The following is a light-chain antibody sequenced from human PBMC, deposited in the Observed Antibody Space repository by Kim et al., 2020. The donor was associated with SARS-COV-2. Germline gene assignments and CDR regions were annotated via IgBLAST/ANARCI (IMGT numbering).Light chain of an antibody. Sequence: ASVKLTCTRNSGRWGYVVAWQKQRSRKGPRYLLRVNTDGSHNRGDGIHDRFSGSSSGAERYLTISSLQAEDEAGYYCQTWGTAIQVFGEGTQLTVL. CDR2: VNTDGSH. J-gene: IGLJ2*01. V-gene: IGLV4-69*01. CDR3: QTWGTAIQV. CDR1: SGRWGYV.